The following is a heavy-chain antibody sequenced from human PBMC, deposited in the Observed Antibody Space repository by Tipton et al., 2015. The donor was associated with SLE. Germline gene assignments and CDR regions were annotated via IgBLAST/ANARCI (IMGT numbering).Heavy chain of an antibody. CDR3: ARQYSNYYYGMDV. Sequence: QSGAEVKKPGSSVKVSCKASGGTFSSYAISWVRQMPGKGLEWMGRIDPSDSYTNYSPSFQGHVTISADKSISTAYLQWSSLKASDTAMYYCARQYSNYYYGMDVWGQGTTVTVSS. J-gene: IGHJ6*02. CDR1: GGTFSSYA. D-gene: IGHD6-6*01. CDR2: IDPSDSYT. V-gene: IGHV5-10-1*01.